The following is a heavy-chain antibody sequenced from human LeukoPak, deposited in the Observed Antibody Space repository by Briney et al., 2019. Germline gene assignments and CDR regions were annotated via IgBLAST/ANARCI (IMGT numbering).Heavy chain of an antibody. J-gene: IGHJ3*02. V-gene: IGHV4-31*03. D-gene: IGHD3-10*01. CDR1: GGSISSGGHY. CDR2: FYYRGNT. CDR3: ARAPMGSNDAFDI. Sequence: SETLSLTCTVSGGSISSGGHYWSWIRQHPGKGLEWIGSFYYRGNTYYNPSLKSRVTISGDTSKNQFSLKLSSVTAADTAVYYCARAPMGSNDAFDIWGQGTMVTVSS.